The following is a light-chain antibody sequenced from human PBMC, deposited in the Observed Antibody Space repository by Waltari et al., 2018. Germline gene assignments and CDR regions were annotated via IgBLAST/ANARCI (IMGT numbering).Light chain of an antibody. V-gene: IGKV3-11*01. CDR3: QQRGNWPPAT. J-gene: IGKJ4*01. CDR1: KSLGTA. CDR2: DAS. Sequence: EIVLTQSPVILSLSPGERATLPCRASKSLGTALAWYQQKPGQAPSLLIFDASNRAPGIPTRFSGSGSETDFTLTISSLEPEDFALYFCQQRGNWPPATFGGGTKVEV.